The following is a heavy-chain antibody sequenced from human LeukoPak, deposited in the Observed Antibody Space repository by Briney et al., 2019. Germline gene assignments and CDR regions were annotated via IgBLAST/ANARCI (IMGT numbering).Heavy chain of an antibody. D-gene: IGHD2-2*01. CDR2: IYYSGST. J-gene: IGHJ5*02. CDR3: ARRPKGRGVPATRHWFDP. V-gene: IGHV4-59*08. CDR1: GGSISSYY. Sequence: SETLSLTCTVSGGSISSYYWSWIRQPPGKGLEWIGYIYYSGSTNYNPSLKSRVTISVDTSKNQFSLKLSSVTAADTAVYYCARRPKGRGVPATRHWFDPWGQGTLVTVSS.